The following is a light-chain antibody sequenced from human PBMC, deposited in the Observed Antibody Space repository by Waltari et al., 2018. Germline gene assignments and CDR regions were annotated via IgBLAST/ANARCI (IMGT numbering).Light chain of an antibody. V-gene: IGKV4-1*01. CDR2: WAS. Sequence: DIVMTQSPDSLAVSLGERATINCKSSQSVFYSSNDKNCLGWDQQKPGQPPRLLIYWASTRESGVPDRGSGSGSGTDFTLTISSLQAEDVAVYYCQQYYSTPCAFGQGTKLEIK. CDR3: QQYYSTPCA. CDR1: QSVFYSSNDKNC. J-gene: IGKJ2*02.